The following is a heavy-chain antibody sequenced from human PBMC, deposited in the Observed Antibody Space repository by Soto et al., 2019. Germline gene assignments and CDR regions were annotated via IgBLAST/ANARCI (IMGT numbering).Heavy chain of an antibody. D-gene: IGHD3-3*01. CDR3: ARDRAGITIFGVVIMEGLLDY. CDR2: INAGNGNT. V-gene: IGHV1-3*01. Sequence: ASVKVSCKASGYTFTSYAMHWVRQAPGQRLEWMGWINAGNGNTKYSQKFQGRVTITRDTSASTAYMELSSLRSEDTAVYYCARDRAGITIFGVVIMEGLLDYWGQGTLVTVSS. J-gene: IGHJ4*02. CDR1: GYTFTSYA.